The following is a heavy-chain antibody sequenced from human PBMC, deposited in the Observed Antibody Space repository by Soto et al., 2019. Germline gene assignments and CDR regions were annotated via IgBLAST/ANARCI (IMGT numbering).Heavy chain of an antibody. CDR1: GYTFTSYV. J-gene: IGHJ4*02. CDR2: ISAYNGNT. CDR3: ARHGARFFEWLLSSYFDY. D-gene: IGHD3-3*01. V-gene: IGHV1-18*01. Sequence: QVQLVQSGAEVKKPGASVKVSCKASGYTFTSYVISWVRQAPGQGLEWMGWISAYNGNTNYAQKLQGRVTMTTDTSTSTAYMELRSLRSDDTAVYYCARHGARFFEWLLSSYFDYWGQGTLVTVSS.